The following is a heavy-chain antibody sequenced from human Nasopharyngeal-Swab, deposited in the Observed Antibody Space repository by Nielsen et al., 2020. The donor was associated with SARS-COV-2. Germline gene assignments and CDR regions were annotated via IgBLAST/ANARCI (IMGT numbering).Heavy chain of an antibody. CDR2: NRSKGNNYAT. J-gene: IGHJ4*02. Sequence: GGSLRLSSAASGFTFSDSAIHWVRQASGERLEWVARNRSKGNNYATAYSASVKGRFIIFRDDPTNTAYLQMNSLKTEDTAMYYCTRCGGGCYSGRDYWCQGTLVTVSS. D-gene: IGHD2-15*01. CDR3: TRCGGGCYSGRDY. V-gene: IGHV3-73*01. CDR1: GFTFSDSA.